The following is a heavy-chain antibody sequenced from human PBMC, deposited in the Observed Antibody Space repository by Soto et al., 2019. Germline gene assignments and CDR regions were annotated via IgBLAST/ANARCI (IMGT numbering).Heavy chain of an antibody. V-gene: IGHV5-51*01. Sequence: PGESLKISCKASGYSFTTYWIGWVRQMPGKGLEWMGIIYPGDSDTKYSPSLQGQVSISADTSISTAYLQWTSLKASDTAVYYCAREVVRDSYGIDVWGQGTTVTVSS. CDR2: IYPGDSDT. J-gene: IGHJ6*02. CDR1: GYSFTTYW. D-gene: IGHD3-10*01. CDR3: AREVVRDSYGIDV.